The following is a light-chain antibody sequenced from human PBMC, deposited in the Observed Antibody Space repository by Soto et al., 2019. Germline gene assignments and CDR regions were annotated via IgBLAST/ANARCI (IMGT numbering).Light chain of an antibody. Sequence: LSVSPGSLASSPCQRAILSCMASQSVSNTYLAWYQHIPGQTPRLLIYGASNRATGIPDRFSGSGSGTDFTLTISRLEPEDFAVYYCQQLSSSPRIFGGGTKVDIK. CDR2: GAS. CDR3: QQLSSSPRI. CDR1: QSVSNTY. V-gene: IGKV3-20*01. J-gene: IGKJ4*01.